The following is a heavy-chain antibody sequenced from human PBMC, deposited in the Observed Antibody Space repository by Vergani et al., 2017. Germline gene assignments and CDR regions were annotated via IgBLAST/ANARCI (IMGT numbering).Heavy chain of an antibody. CDR1: GYTFTGYY. J-gene: IGHJ2*01. CDR2: INPNSGGT. D-gene: IGHD6-19*01. CDR3: ARGRTGWYRYWYFDL. Sequence: QVQLVQSGAEVKKPGASVKVSCKASGYTFTGYYMHWVRQAPGQGLEWMGWINPNSGGTNYAQKFQGRVTMTRDTSISTAYMELSRLSSVTAADTAVYYCARGRTGWYRYWYFDLWGRGTLVTVSS. V-gene: IGHV1-2*02.